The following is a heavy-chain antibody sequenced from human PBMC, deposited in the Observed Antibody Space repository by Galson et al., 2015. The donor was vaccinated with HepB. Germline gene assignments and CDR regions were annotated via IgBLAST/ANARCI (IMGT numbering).Heavy chain of an antibody. J-gene: IGHJ4*02. V-gene: IGHV3-33*06. Sequence: SLRLSCAASGFTFSSYGMHWVRQAPGKGLEWVAVIWYDGSNKYYADSVKGRFTISRDNSKNTLYPQMNSLRAEDTAVYYCAKDSRAYSSGWYLGYWGQGTLVTVSS. CDR3: AKDSRAYSSGWYLGY. CDR2: IWYDGSNK. D-gene: IGHD6-19*01. CDR1: GFTFSSYG.